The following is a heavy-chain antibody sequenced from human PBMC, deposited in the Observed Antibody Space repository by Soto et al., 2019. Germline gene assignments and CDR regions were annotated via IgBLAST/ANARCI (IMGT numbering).Heavy chain of an antibody. CDR1: VGSFSGYY. V-gene: IGHV4-34*01. Sequence: PSETLSLTCAVYVGSFSGYYWSWIRQPPGKGLEWIGEINHSGSTNYNPSLKSRVTISVDTSKNQFSLKLSSVTAADTAVYYCARGGVSSGWDFKYYYYYYGMDVWGQGTTVTVSS. CDR2: INHSGST. CDR3: ARGGVSSGWDFKYYYYYYGMDV. J-gene: IGHJ6*02. D-gene: IGHD6-19*01.